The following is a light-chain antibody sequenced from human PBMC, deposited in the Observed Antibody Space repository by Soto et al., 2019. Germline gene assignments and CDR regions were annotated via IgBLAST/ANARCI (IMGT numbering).Light chain of an antibody. V-gene: IGLV2-23*01. J-gene: IGLJ1*01. CDR1: SSDVGSYNF. CDR2: EGS. Sequence: QSALTQPASVSGSPGQSITISCTGTSSDVGSYNFVSWYQQHPGKAPKLMIFEGSKRPSGVSNHFSASKSGNTASLTISGLQAEDEADYYCCSYAGSSTYVFGTGTKVTVL. CDR3: CSYAGSSTYV.